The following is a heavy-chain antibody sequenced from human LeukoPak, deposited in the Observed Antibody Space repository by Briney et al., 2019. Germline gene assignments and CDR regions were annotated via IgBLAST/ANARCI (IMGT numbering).Heavy chain of an antibody. CDR1: GYIFTDFY. D-gene: IGHD6-13*01. CDR2: LNPHSGGT. Sequence: ASVKVSCKAPGYIFTDFYMHWVRQAPGQGLEWMGRLNPHSGGTTYAQKFQGRVTMTRDTSINTAYMDLSRLTFDDTAVYYCARVRAAAGTKYFDLWGRGTLVTVSS. J-gene: IGHJ2*01. V-gene: IGHV1-2*06. CDR3: ARVRAAAGTKYFDL.